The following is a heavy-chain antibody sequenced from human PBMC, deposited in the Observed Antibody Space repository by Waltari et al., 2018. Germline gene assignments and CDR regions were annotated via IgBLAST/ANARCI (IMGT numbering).Heavy chain of an antibody. J-gene: IGHJ4*02. CDR2: TFYRSKWSN. Sequence: QVHLQQSGPGLVKPSQTLSLTCPISGDSVSSNSVTWTWIRQSPSRGLEWLGRTFYRSKWSNDYAVSVKSRITISPDTSKNQFSLQLDSVTPDDTAVYYCARAMTVAGRSGLFDFWGQGTLVTVSS. V-gene: IGHV6-1*01. CDR3: ARAMTVAGRSGLFDF. CDR1: GDSVSSNSVT. D-gene: IGHD6-19*01.